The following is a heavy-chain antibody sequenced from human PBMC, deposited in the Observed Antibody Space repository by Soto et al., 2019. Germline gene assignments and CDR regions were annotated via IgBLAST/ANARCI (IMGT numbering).Heavy chain of an antibody. CDR3: ARKPRSAIQGWAFGMDV. CDR1: GFSISSNY. D-gene: IGHD2-21*01. V-gene: IGHV3-53*02. J-gene: IGHJ6*04. Sequence: ELQLVETGGGLIQTGGSLRLSCAASGFSISSNYIAWVRQPPGKGLEWVSTTFSGGNTEYAASVKGRCSISRDNYKNTLYLQMDNLRVDDTAVYYCARKPRSAIQGWAFGMDVWGEGTTVSVSS. CDR2: TFSGGNT.